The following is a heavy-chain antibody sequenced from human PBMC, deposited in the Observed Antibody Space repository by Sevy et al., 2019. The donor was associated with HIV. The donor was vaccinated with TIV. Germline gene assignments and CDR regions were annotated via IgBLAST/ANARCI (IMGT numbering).Heavy chain of an antibody. J-gene: IGHJ4*02. CDR2: IRSKANSYAT. CDR3: TRGGSGSYFLGQL. V-gene: IGHV3-73*01. D-gene: IGHD1-26*01. Sequence: GGSLRLSCAASGFTFSGSAMHWARQASGKGLEWVGRIRSKANSYATAYAASVKGRFTISRDDSKNTAYLQMNSLKTEDTAVYYCTRGGSGSYFLGQLWGQGTLVTVSS. CDR1: GFTFSGSA.